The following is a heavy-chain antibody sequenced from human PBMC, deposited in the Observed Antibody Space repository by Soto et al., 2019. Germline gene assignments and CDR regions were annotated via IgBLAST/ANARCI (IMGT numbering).Heavy chain of an antibody. CDR2: ISYDGSNK. CDR3: ARGAGPVGELLYKLDY. V-gene: IGHV3-30-3*01. J-gene: IGHJ4*02. CDR1: GFTFSSST. Sequence: QVQLVESGGGVVQPGRSLRVSCAASGFTFSSSTLHWVRQAPGKGLEWVTVISYDGSNKYYADSVKGRFHISRDNSKKTLYLQMNSLRSEDTAVYYCARGAGPVGELLYKLDYWGQGTLVTVAS. D-gene: IGHD3-10*01.